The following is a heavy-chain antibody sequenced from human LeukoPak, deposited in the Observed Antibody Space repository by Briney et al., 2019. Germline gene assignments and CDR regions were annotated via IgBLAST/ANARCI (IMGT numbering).Heavy chain of an antibody. Sequence: SETLSLTCAVSGYSISSGYYWGWIRQPPGKGLEWIGSIYHSGSTYYNPSLKSRVTISVDTSKNQFSLKLSSVTVADTAVYYCARYCSSTSCYYDYWGQGTLVTVSS. CDR1: GYSISSGYY. J-gene: IGHJ4*02. V-gene: IGHV4-38-2*01. CDR2: IYHSGST. CDR3: ARYCSSTSCYYDY. D-gene: IGHD2-2*01.